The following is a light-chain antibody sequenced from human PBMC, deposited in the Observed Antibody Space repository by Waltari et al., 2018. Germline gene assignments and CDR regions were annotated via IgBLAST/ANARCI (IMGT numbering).Light chain of an antibody. Sequence: EIVMTPSPDTLSVSPGESATLLCRASQNIGTHSAWYQQKPGQTPRLLIYHASIRATDIPARFSGSGSGTEFTLTISSLQSEDFAVYYCHHYHNWPMTFGQGTRLEIK. J-gene: IGKJ5*01. CDR3: HHYHNWPMT. CDR1: QNIGTH. CDR2: HAS. V-gene: IGKV3-15*01.